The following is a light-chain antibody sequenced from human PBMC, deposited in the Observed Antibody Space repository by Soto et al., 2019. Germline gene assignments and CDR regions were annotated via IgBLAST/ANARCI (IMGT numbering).Light chain of an antibody. CDR3: MQGIHFPRWT. V-gene: IGKV2-29*01. CDR1: QSLLHSDGKTY. CDR2: EVS. J-gene: IGKJ1*01. Sequence: DIVMTQTPLSLSVTPGQPASISCKSSQSLLHSDGKTYLYWNLQNAGQSPPLLIYEVSSRFCGVPDRVSGAWSGTDFTLRISRVEADDVGIYYRMQGIHFPRWTLGQGTKVEIK.